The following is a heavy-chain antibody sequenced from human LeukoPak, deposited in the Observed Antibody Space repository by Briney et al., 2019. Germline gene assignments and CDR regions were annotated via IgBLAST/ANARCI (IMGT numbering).Heavy chain of an antibody. Sequence: ASVKVSCKASGYTFTSYAITWVRQAPGQGLEWMGWISPYNGNTNYAQKLQGRVTMTTETSTSTAYMELRSLRSDDTAVYYCARVTLSEIVVFDIWGQGTMVTVSS. CDR3: ARVTLSEIVVFDI. CDR1: GYTFTSYA. D-gene: IGHD2-15*01. J-gene: IGHJ3*02. V-gene: IGHV1-18*01. CDR2: ISPYNGNT.